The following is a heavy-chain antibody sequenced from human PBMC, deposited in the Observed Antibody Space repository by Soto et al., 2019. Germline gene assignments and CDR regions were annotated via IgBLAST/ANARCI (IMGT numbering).Heavy chain of an antibody. V-gene: IGHV1-3*01. Sequence: ASVKVSCKASGYTFTNYAVHWVCQAPGQRLEWMGWINAGNGNTKYSRKFQGRVTITRDTSASTAYMELSSLRSEDTAVYYCVRDGAVAGNINFDFWGQGTLVTVSS. D-gene: IGHD6-19*01. CDR1: GYTFTNYA. CDR2: INAGNGNT. CDR3: VRDGAVAGNINFDF. J-gene: IGHJ4*02.